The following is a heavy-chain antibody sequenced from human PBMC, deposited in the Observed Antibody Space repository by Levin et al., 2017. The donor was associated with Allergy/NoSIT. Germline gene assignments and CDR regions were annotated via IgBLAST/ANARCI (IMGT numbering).Heavy chain of an antibody. J-gene: IGHJ4*02. CDR2: ISSSSSYI. D-gene: IGHD4-17*01. Sequence: GESLKISCAASGFTFSSYSMNWVRQAPGKGLEWVSSISSSSSYIYYADSVKGRFTISRDNAKNSLYLQMNSLRAEDTAVYYCARDPRYDYGFDYWGQGTLVTVSS. CDR1: GFTFSSYS. V-gene: IGHV3-21*01. CDR3: ARDPRYDYGFDY.